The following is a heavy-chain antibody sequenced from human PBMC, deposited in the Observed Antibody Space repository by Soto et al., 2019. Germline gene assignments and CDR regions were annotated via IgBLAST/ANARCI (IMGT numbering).Heavy chain of an antibody. J-gene: IGHJ4*02. V-gene: IGHV4-59*01. D-gene: IGHD3-9*01. CDR1: GGSISSYY. CDR2: IYYSGST. CDR3: ARGNTFHYDILTGYYKGYYFDY. Sequence: SETLSLTCTVSGGSISSYYLSWIRQPPGKGLEWIGYIYYSGSTNYNPSLKSRVTISVDTSKNQFSLKLSSVTAADTAVYYCARGNTFHYDILTGYYKGYYFDYWGQGTLVTVPQ.